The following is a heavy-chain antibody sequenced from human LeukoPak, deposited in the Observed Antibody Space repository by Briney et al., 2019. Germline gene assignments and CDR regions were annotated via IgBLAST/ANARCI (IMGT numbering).Heavy chain of an antibody. CDR2: IFSGGTT. CDR1: GFTFSSYV. D-gene: IGHD5-18*01. Sequence: AGGSLRLSCAASGFTFSSYVMSWVRQAPGKGLEWVSVIFSGGTTYYADSVKGRFTISRLNSENTLYLQMSSLRGEDTAVYYCASGVLAYSYGFDYWGQGTLVTVSS. CDR3: ASGVLAYSYGFDY. J-gene: IGHJ4*02. V-gene: IGHV3-53*04.